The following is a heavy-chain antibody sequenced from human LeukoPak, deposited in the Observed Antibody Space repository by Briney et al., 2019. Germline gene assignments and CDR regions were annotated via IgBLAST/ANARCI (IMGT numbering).Heavy chain of an antibody. J-gene: IGHJ4*02. CDR2: INPSGGST. Sequence: ASVKVSCKASGYTFTSYYMHWVRRAPGQGLEWMGIINPSGGSTSYAQKFQGKVTMTRDTSTSTVYMELSSLRSEDTAVYYCARDQNSSSWEGVLDYWGQGTLVTVSS. CDR1: GYTFTSYY. D-gene: IGHD6-13*01. V-gene: IGHV1-46*03. CDR3: ARDQNSSSWEGVLDY.